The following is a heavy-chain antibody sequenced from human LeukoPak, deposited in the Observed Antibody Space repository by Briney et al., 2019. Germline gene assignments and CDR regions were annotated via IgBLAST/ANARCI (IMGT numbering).Heavy chain of an antibody. Sequence: GGSLRLSCAASGFTFSSYSMNWVRQAPGKGLEWVSYISSSSSTIYYADSVKGRFTISRDNAKNSLYLQMNSLRAEDTAVYYCARDRMGTYYDSSGYHYHDYWGQGTLVTVSS. CDR2: ISSSSSTI. D-gene: IGHD3-22*01. CDR3: ARDRMGTYYDSSGYHYHDY. V-gene: IGHV3-48*04. CDR1: GFTFSSYS. J-gene: IGHJ4*02.